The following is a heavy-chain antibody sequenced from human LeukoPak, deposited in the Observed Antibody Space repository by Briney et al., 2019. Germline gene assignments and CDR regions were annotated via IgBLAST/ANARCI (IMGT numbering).Heavy chain of an antibody. V-gene: IGHV2-5*01. CDR3: VHRPRVSGEELDP. CDR2: IYWNGDD. J-gene: IGHJ5*02. D-gene: IGHD3-10*01. Sequence: NKSGPTLVKTTQTLTLTCTFSGFSLRTGGVGVGWIRQPPGKDLGWLALIYWNGDDRYSPSLKSRLTITKDTSKNQVVLTMTNMDPADTVTYYCVHRPRVSGEELDPWGQGILVTVSS. CDR1: GFSLRTGGVG.